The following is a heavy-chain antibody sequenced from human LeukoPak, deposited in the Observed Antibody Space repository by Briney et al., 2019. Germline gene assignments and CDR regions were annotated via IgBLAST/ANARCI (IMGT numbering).Heavy chain of an antibody. CDR3: ARDLGYYDILTGYYLSDAFDI. V-gene: IGHV1-2*02. CDR1: GYTFTVYY. Sequence: GASVKVSFTASGYTFTVYYTHWVRQAPGQGLEWMGWINPNSGGTNYAQKFQGRVTITRDTSISTAYMELSRLRSDDTDVYYCARDLGYYDILTGYYLSDAFDIWGQGTMVTVSS. CDR2: INPNSGGT. D-gene: IGHD3-9*01. J-gene: IGHJ3*02.